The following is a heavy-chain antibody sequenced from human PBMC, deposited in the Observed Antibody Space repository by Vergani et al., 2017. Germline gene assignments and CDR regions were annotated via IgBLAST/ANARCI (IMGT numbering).Heavy chain of an antibody. J-gene: IGHJ2*01. CDR3: ARGRRDNWYFDL. D-gene: IGHD3-10*01. CDR2: INYVGRT. Sequence: QLQLQESGPGLVKPSETPSLICTVSGGSINPSSSFWGWVRESPGKGLEWIGSINYVGRTYYIPSIQSRATMFVDTSKNQFSLNLTSVTAADTAVYYCARGRRDNWYFDLWGHGTLVTVSS. V-gene: IGHV4-39*01. CDR1: GGSINPSSSF.